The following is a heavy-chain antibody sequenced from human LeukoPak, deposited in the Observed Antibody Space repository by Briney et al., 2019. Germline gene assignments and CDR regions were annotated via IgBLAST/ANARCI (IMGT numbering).Heavy chain of an antibody. CDR1: GFTFSSYS. Sequence: GGSLRLSCAASGFTFSSYSMNWVRQAPGKGLEWLANIKPDGSEENYVDSIKGRFTISRGNAKNSLYLQMNSLRAEDTAVCYCAREVVAALDPWGQGTLVTVSS. J-gene: IGHJ5*02. CDR3: AREVVAALDP. V-gene: IGHV3-7*01. CDR2: IKPDGSEE. D-gene: IGHD2-15*01.